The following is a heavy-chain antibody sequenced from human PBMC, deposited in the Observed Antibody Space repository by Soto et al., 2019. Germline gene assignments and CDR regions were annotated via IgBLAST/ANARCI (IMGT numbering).Heavy chain of an antibody. V-gene: IGHV3-15*01. CDR3: TTDAGDWPRYAY. J-gene: IGHJ4*02. D-gene: IGHD2-2*01. CDR2: IKSKKDGATT. CDR1: GFTFSIAW. Sequence: EVQLVESGGDLVKPGGSLRLSCAASGFTFSIAWMNWVRQAPGKGLEWIGRIKSKKDGATTDFAAPVKARFTISRDDSTNTLHLQMNSLKIEDTAVYYCTTDAGDWPRYAYWGQGTLVTVSS.